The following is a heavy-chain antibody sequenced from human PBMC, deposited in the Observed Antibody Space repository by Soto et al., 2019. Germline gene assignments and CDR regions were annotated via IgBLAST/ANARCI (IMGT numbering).Heavy chain of an antibody. J-gene: IGHJ4*02. CDR1: GYTFTGYG. CDR3: ARQRDGYNYDY. D-gene: IGHD5-12*01. CDR2: ISGYNGNT. Sequence: QVQLVQSGAAVKKPGASVKVSCKASGYTFTGYGIGWVQQAPGQRLEWMGWISGYNGNTDYAQKLQGRVTMTTDTSTSTAYMELRSLRSDDTAVYYCARQRDGYNYDYWGQGTLVTVSS. V-gene: IGHV1-18*01.